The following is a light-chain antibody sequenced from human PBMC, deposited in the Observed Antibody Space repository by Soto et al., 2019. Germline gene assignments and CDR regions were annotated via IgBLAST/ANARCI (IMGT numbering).Light chain of an antibody. CDR3: HQYYGYPYT. J-gene: IGKJ2*01. CDR1: QNINTW. Sequence: DIPMPQSPSTLSASVGDRITITCRASQNINTWLAWDQQKPGRAPKVLIYDASSLESGVPSRISGSGSGTEFILTISSLQLADFATYYCHQYYGYPYTFGQGTKLEIK. V-gene: IGKV1-5*01. CDR2: DAS.